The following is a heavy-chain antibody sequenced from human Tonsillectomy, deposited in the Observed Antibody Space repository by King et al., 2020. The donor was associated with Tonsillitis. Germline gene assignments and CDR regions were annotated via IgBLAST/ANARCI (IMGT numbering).Heavy chain of an antibody. CDR1: GFTFDDYA. Sequence: QLVQSGGGLAQPGRSLRLSCAASGFTFDDYAMHWVRQAPGKGLEWVSGISWNSGYIGFADSVKGRFTISRDNAKNSLHLQMNTLRPEDTAFYYCAKSPADFWSGFDYWGQGTLVTVSS. CDR3: AKSPADFWSGFDY. D-gene: IGHD3-3*01. CDR2: ISWNSGYI. V-gene: IGHV3-9*01. J-gene: IGHJ4*02.